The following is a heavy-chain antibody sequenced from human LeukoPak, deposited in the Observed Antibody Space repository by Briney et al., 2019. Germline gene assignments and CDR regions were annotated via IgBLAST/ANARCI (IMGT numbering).Heavy chain of an antibody. CDR1: GYTFTSYG. J-gene: IGHJ4*02. CDR2: ISTYNGDT. CDR3: ARPGGSGNFDY. D-gene: IGHD3-10*01. Sequence: GASVKVSCKASGYTFTSYGINWVRQAPGQGLEWMGWISTYNGDTNYAQKVQGRVTMTTDTSTSTAYMELRSLRSDDTAVYYCARPGGSGNFDYWGQGTLVTVSS. V-gene: IGHV1-18*01.